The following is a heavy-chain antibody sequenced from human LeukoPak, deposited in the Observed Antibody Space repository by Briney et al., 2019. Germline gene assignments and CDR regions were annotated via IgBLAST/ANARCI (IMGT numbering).Heavy chain of an antibody. CDR1: GGSISRSSYY. J-gene: IGHJ4*02. Sequence: SETLSLTCTVSGGSISRSSYYWGWIRQPPGKGLEWIGSIYYSGSTYYNPSLKSRVTISVDTSKNQSSLKLSSVTAADTAVYYCADGVGIAVAGTAYWGQGTLVTVSS. V-gene: IGHV4-39*01. D-gene: IGHD6-19*01. CDR2: IYYSGST. CDR3: ADGVGIAVAGTAY.